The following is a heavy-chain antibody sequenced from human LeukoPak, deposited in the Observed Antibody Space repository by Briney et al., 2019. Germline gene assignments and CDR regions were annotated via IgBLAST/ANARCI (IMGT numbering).Heavy chain of an antibody. J-gene: IGHJ5*02. CDR1: GGSISSSSYY. CDR3: ARDNSDGSDYYWWFDP. Sequence: SETLSLTCTVSGGSISSSSYYWGWIRQPPGKGLEWIGSIFYSGSTYYNPSLKSRVTISVDKSKNQFSLKLSSVTAADTAVYYCARDNSDGSDYYWWFDPWGQGTLVTVSS. CDR2: IFYSGST. D-gene: IGHD3-22*01. V-gene: IGHV4-39*07.